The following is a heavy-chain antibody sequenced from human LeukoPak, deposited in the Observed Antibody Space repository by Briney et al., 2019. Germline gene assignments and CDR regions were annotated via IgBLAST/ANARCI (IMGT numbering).Heavy chain of an antibody. J-gene: IGHJ4*02. CDR1: GFTFSNYE. CDR2: ISNSGNTK. V-gene: IGHV3-48*03. CDR3: ARGSGLGY. D-gene: IGHD6-25*01. Sequence: GGSLRLSCAASGFTFSNYEMSWIRQAPGKGLEWISYISNSGNTKYYADSVKGRFSISRDNANNSVYLQMNNLRAEDTAVYYCARGSGLGYWGQGALVTVSS.